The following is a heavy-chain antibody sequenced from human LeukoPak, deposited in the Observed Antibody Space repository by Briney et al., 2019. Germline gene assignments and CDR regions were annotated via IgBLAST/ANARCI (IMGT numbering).Heavy chain of an antibody. V-gene: IGHV1-69*04. CDR3: ASSDGAYDYVWGSYRPWLN. Sequence: ASVKVSCKASGGTFSSYAISWVRQAPGQGLEWMGRIISIFGIANYAQKFQGRVTITADKSTSTAYMELSSLRSEDTAVYYCASSDGAYDYVWGSYRPWLNWGQGTLVTVSS. CDR2: IISIFGIA. J-gene: IGHJ4*02. CDR1: GGTFSSYA. D-gene: IGHD3-16*02.